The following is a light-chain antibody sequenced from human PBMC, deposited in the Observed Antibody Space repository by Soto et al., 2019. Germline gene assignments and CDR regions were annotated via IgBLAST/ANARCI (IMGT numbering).Light chain of an antibody. CDR3: RAYSVTNNMGV. V-gene: IGLV2-14*01. CDR2: EVA. CDR1: DSDIGDNNY. J-gene: IGLJ3*02. Sequence: QSALTQPASVSGSPGQSITISCTGTDSDIGDNNYVSWYQQYPGRAPKLMIYEVANRHSGVSDRFSGSKSGNTASLTILGLKAEDEDDYYCRAYSVTNNMGVFGGGTKLTVL.